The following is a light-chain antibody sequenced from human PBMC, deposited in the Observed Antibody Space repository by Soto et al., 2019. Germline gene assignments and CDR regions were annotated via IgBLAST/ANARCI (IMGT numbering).Light chain of an antibody. CDR2: DSN. V-gene: IGLV1-51*01. CDR3: GTWDSSLSAVV. Sequence: QAVVTQPPSVSAAPGQKVTISCSGSSSNIGNNYVSWYQQFPETAPKLLIYDSNKRPSGIPDRFSGSQSGTSATLGITGLQTGDEADYYCGTWDSSLSAVVFGGGTKLTVL. CDR1: SSNIGNNY. J-gene: IGLJ2*01.